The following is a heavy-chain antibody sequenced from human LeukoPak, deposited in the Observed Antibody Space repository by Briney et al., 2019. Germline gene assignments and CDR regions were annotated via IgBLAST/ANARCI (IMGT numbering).Heavy chain of an antibody. J-gene: IGHJ3*02. CDR3: ARGTIRITMIVVVPRVAFDI. Sequence: SETLSLTCAVYGWSFSGYYWSWICQPPGNGLEWLGEINHSGSTNYHPSLKSRVTISVDTSKNQCSLKLSSVTAADTAVYYCARGTIRITMIVVVPRVAFDIWGQGTMVTVSS. CDR2: INHSGST. CDR1: GWSFSGYY. V-gene: IGHV4-34*01. D-gene: IGHD3-22*01.